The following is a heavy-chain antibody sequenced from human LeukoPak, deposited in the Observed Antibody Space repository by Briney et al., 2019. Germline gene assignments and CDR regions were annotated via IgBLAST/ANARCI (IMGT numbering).Heavy chain of an antibody. D-gene: IGHD3-10*01. Sequence: SETLSLTCTVSGGSISSYYWSWIRQPPGKGLEWIGHIYYSGNTNYNPSLKSRVTVSVDTSKNQFSLKLSSVTAADTAVYYCARGGGSNPNTGFDYWGQGTLVTVSS. CDR1: GGSISSYY. J-gene: IGHJ4*02. CDR3: ARGGGSNPNTGFDY. CDR2: IYYSGNT. V-gene: IGHV4-59*01.